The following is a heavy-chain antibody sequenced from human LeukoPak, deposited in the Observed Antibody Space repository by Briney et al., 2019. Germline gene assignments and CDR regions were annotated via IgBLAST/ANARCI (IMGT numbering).Heavy chain of an antibody. CDR2: IYYSGST. CDR3: ARSSYSSSSSV. V-gene: IGHV4-61*01. D-gene: IGHD6-6*01. Sequence: PSETLSLTCTVSGGSVSSGSYYWSWIRQPPGKGLEWIGYIYYSGSTNYNPSLKSRVTISVDTSKNQFSLKLSSVTAADTAVYYCARSSYSSSSSVWGQGTMVTVSS. J-gene: IGHJ3*01. CDR1: GGSVSSGSYY.